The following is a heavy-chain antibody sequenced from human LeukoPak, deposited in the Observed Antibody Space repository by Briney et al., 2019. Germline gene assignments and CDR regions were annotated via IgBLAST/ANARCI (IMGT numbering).Heavy chain of an antibody. CDR1: GFTFRSYN. CDR3: AKLAPQPTFDY. CDR2: IRGSGGIT. Sequence: GGSLRLSCAASGFTFRSYNMIWVRQAPGEGLEWVSTIRGSGGITYYADSVKGRFTISRDESKNTLYLQMNSLRAEDTAVYYCAKLAPQPTFDYWGQGTLVTVSS. D-gene: IGHD5-12*01. V-gene: IGHV3-23*01. J-gene: IGHJ4*02.